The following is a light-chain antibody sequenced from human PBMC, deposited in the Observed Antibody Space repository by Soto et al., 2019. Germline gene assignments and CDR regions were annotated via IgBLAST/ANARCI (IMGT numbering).Light chain of an antibody. Sequence: IRMTQSPSSVSASTVDRVTITCRASQGISSYLAWYQQKPGXAPKLLIYAASTLQSGVPSRFSGSGSGTDLTLTITNLQPEDFATYYCQHYNSYSEAFGQGTKVDIK. J-gene: IGKJ1*01. CDR1: QGISSY. V-gene: IGKV1-8*01. CDR3: QHYNSYSEA. CDR2: AAS.